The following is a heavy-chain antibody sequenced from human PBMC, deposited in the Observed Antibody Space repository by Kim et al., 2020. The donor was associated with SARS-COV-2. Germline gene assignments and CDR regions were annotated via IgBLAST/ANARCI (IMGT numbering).Heavy chain of an antibody. CDR1: GFTFSSYV. D-gene: IGHD6-6*01. CDR2: ITGTSGTI. J-gene: IGHJ4*02. V-gene: IGHV3-48*04. Sequence: GGSLRLSCAASGFTFSSYVMNWVRQAPGKGLEWLSSITGTSGTIYYADSVRGRFTISRDNTKNSLYLQMNSLRAEDTAVYYCARWLHSAALNYWGQGTLV. CDR3: ARWLHSAALNY.